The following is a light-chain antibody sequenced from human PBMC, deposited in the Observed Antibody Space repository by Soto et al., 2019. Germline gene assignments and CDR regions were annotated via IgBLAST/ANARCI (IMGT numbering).Light chain of an antibody. V-gene: IGKV3-20*01. CDR1: QSVSSKY. CDR2: GAS. CDR3: QQYGSSPPGVT. Sequence: IVLTQSPGTLSLSPGERATLSCRASQSVSSKYLAWYQQKPGQAPRLLIYGASSRATGIPDRFSGSGSGTDFTLTISRLEPEDFAVYYCQQYGSSPPGVTFGPGTKVDIK. J-gene: IGKJ3*01.